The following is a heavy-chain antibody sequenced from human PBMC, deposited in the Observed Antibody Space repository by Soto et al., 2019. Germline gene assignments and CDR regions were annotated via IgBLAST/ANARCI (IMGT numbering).Heavy chain of an antibody. CDR2: ISGSGGRT. CDR3: AKSAYNDNPSHFYFPDY. CDR1: GFTFSTYA. Sequence: EVQLLESGGGLVQPGESLRLSCVASGFTFSTYAMSWVRQAPGKGLEWVSAISGSGGRTHYADSVKGRFAVSRDNSKSALYLQMNSLRDEDTAVYYCAKSAYNDNPSHFYFPDYWGQGTLVTVSS. D-gene: IGHD1-20*01. V-gene: IGHV3-23*01. J-gene: IGHJ4*02.